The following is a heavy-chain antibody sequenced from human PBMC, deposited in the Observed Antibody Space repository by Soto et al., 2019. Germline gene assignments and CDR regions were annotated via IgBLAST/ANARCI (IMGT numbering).Heavy chain of an antibody. J-gene: IGHJ4*02. CDR3: VRVVAIPGYPDN. CDR1: GGTFSSYA. D-gene: IGHD5-12*01. Sequence: QVQLVQSGAEVRQPASSAKFSCKTSGGTFSSYAISWVRQAPGQGLEWMGGIVPIVDTSTYAQKFQGRVTITADESTSTVYMELSSLRSDDTAVYYCVRVVAIPGYPDNWGQGTLVTVSS. V-gene: IGHV1-69*12. CDR2: IVPIVDTS.